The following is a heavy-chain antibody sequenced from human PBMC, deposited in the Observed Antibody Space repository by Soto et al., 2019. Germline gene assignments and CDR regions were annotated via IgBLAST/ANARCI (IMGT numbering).Heavy chain of an antibody. Sequence: GSLRLSCAASGFTFSNAWMSWVRQAPGKGLEWVGRIKSKTDGGTTDYAAPVKGRFTISRDDSKNTLYLQMNSLKTEDTAVYYCTTGQYSSSWYFAFDIWGQGTMVTVSS. V-gene: IGHV3-15*01. CDR2: IKSKTDGGTT. J-gene: IGHJ3*02. CDR3: TTGQYSSSWYFAFDI. CDR1: GFTFSNAW. D-gene: IGHD6-13*01.